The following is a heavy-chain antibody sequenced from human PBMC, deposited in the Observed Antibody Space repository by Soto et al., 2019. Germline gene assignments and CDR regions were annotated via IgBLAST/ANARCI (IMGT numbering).Heavy chain of an antibody. CDR2: IYYSGST. CDR1: GGSVSSDDYF. CDR3: ARSPNYYYYGFDV. V-gene: IGHV4-61*08. Sequence: SETLSLTCTVSGGSVSSDDYFWSWLRQSPGKRLEWIAYIYYSGSTNYNPSLKSRATISVDTSKSQVSLTLTSMTAADAALYYCARSPNYYYYGFDVWGQGTAVTVSS. J-gene: IGHJ6*02. D-gene: IGHD3-10*01.